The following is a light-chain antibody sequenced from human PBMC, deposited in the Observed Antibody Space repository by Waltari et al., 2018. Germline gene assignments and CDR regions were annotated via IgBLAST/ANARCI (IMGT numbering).Light chain of an antibody. CDR1: SGHSSYA. CDR2: LNSDGSH. V-gene: IGLV4-69*01. CDR3: QTWGTGTSV. J-gene: IGLJ3*02. Sequence: QLVLTQSPSASASLGASVKLTCTLSSGHSSYAIAWHQQQPEKGPRYLMKLNSDGSHSKGDGIPDRFSGSSSGAERYLTISSLQSEDEADYYWQTWGTGTSVFGGGTKLTVL.